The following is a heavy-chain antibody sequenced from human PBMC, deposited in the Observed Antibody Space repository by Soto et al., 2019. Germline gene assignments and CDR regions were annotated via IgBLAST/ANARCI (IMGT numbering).Heavy chain of an antibody. D-gene: IGHD4-17*01. Sequence: SSETLSLTCAVSGGSISSGGYSWSWIRQPPGKGLEWIGYIYHSGSTYYNPSLKSRVTISVDRSKNQFSLKLSSVTAADTAVYYCARVTTGTDWFDPWGQGTRVTVSS. CDR3: ARVTTGTDWFDP. V-gene: IGHV4-30-2*01. CDR2: IYHSGST. J-gene: IGHJ5*02. CDR1: GGSISSGGYS.